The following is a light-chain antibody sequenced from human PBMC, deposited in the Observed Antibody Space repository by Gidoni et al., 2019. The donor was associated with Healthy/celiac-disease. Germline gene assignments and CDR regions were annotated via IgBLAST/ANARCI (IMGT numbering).Light chain of an antibody. CDR2: DAS. Sequence: EIVLTQSPATLSLSPGERATHSCRPSQSVSSYLAWYQQKPGQAPRLLIYDASNSATGIPATFSGSGSGTDFTLTISSLEPEDFAVYYCQQRSNWPLTFGGGTKVEIK. CDR3: QQRSNWPLT. CDR1: QSVSSY. J-gene: IGKJ4*01. V-gene: IGKV3-11*01.